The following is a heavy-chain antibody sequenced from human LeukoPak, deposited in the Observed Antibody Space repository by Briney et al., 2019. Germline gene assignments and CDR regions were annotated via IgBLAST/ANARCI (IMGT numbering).Heavy chain of an antibody. Sequence: GGSLRLSCAASGFTFSSYGMSWVRQAPGKGLEWVSYISSSSTIYYADSVKGRFTISRDNAKNSLYLQMNSLRAEDTAVYYCARVRPKKQWLARDFDYWGQGTLVTVSS. J-gene: IGHJ4*02. V-gene: IGHV3-48*01. CDR2: ISSSSTI. CDR3: ARVRPKKQWLARDFDY. D-gene: IGHD6-19*01. CDR1: GFTFSSYG.